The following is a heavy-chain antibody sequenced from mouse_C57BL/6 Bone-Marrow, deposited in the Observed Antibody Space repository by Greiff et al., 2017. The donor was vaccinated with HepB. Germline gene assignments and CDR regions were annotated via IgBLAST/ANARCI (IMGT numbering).Heavy chain of an antibody. J-gene: IGHJ2*01. V-gene: IGHV1-81*01. CDR1: GYTFTSYG. CDR3: ASVRTTVQARDY. Sequence: VKLQESGAELARPGASVKLSCKASGYTFTSYGISWVKQRTGQGLEWIGEIYPRSGNTYYNEKFKGKATLTADKSSSTAYMELRSLTSEDSAVYFCASVRTTVQARDYWGQGTTLTVSS. CDR2: IYPRSGNT. D-gene: IGHD1-1*01.